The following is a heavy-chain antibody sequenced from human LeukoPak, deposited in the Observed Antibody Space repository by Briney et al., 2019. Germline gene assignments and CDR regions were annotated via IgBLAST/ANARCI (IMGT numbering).Heavy chain of an antibody. CDR2: IYYSGST. CDR3: ARIVVVPAAIGRFDP. D-gene: IGHD2-2*01. J-gene: IGHJ5*02. CDR1: GGPISSYY. V-gene: IGHV4-59*01. Sequence: SETLSLTCTVSGGPISSYYWSWIRQPPGKGLEWIGYIYYSGSTNYNPSLKSRVTISVDTSKNRFSLKLSSVTAADTAVYYCARIVVVPAAIGRFDPWGQGTLVTVSS.